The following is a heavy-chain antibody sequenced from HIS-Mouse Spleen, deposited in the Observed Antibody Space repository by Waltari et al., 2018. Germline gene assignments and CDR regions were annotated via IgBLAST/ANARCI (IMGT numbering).Heavy chain of an antibody. V-gene: IGHV3-74*01. Sequence: EVQLVESGGGLVQPGGSLRLSCAASGFTFSSYWVHWVRQAPGKGLVWVSRINSDGRSTSYADSVKCRFTISRDNAKNTLYLQMNSLRAEDTAVYYCARDLELDAFDIWGQGTMVTVSS. CDR2: INSDGRST. CDR1: GFTFSSYW. D-gene: IGHD1-1*01. CDR3: ARDLELDAFDI. J-gene: IGHJ3*02.